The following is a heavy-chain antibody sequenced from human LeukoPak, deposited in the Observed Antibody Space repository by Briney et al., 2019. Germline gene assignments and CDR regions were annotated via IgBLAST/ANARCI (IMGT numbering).Heavy chain of an antibody. V-gene: IGHV1-46*01. Sequence: ASVKVSCKASGYTFTSYYMHWVRQAPGQGLEWMGIINPSGGSTRYAQKLQGRVTMTRDTSTSTVYMEVSSLRSEDTAIYYCARDISSGYYYSHWGQGTLVIVSS. D-gene: IGHD3-22*01. CDR3: ARDISSGYYYSH. CDR1: GYTFTSYY. CDR2: INPSGGST. J-gene: IGHJ4*02.